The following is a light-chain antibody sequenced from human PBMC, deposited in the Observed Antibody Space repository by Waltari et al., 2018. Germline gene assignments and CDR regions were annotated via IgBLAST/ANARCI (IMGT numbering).Light chain of an antibody. CDR2: AAS. CDR1: QGISTY. J-gene: IGKJ2*01. Sequence: IQLTQSPSSLSASVVDRVPITCRSSQGISTYLAWYQQKPGEAPKLLIYAASTLQSGVPSRFSGSGSGTDFTLTISSLQPEDFATYHCQQLYTYPYTFGQGTKLEIK. V-gene: IGKV1-9*01. CDR3: QQLYTYPYT.